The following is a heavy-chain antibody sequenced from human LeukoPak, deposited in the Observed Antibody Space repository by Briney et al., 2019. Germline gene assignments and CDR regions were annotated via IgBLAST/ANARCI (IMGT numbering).Heavy chain of an antibody. Sequence: GGSLRLSCAASGFTFTTYAMTWVRQAPGKGLEWVSAITGSGGSTYYADSVKGRFTISRDNSKNTLFLQMNSLRAEDTAVYYCAKQDSYSSGPGYWGQGTLVTVSS. CDR2: ITGSGGST. CDR3: AKQDSYSSGPGY. D-gene: IGHD6-19*01. CDR1: GFTFTTYA. J-gene: IGHJ4*02. V-gene: IGHV3-23*01.